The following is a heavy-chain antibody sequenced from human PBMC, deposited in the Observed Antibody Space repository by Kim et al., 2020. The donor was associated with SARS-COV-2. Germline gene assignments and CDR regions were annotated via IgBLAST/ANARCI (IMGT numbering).Heavy chain of an antibody. J-gene: IGHJ6*02. CDR3: ARGCAGYSYGYCYYYYGMDV. CDR2: ISAYNGNT. V-gene: IGHV1-18*01. Sequence: ASVKVSCKASGYTFTSYGISWVRQAPGQGLEGMGWISAYNGNTNYAQKLQGRVTITTDTSTSTAYMELRSLRSDDTAVYYCARGCAGYSYGYCYYYYGMDVWGQGTTVTVSS. CDR1: GYTFTSYG. D-gene: IGHD5-18*01.